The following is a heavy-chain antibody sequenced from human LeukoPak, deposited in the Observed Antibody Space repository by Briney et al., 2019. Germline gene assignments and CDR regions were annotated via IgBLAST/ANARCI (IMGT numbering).Heavy chain of an antibody. CDR2: INHSGST. D-gene: IGHD2-15*01. CDR1: GGSFSGYY. J-gene: IGHJ5*02. Sequence: SETLSLTCAVYGGSFSGYYWSWLRQPPGKGLEWIGEINHSGSTNYNPSLKSRVTISVDTSKNQFSLKLSSVTAADTAVYYCARPFHCSGGSCYSAWGQGTLVTVSS. V-gene: IGHV4-34*01. CDR3: ARPFHCSGGSCYSA.